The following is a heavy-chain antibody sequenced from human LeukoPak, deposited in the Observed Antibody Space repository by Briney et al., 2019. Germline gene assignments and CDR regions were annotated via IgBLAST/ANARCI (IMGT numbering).Heavy chain of an antibody. Sequence: GGSLRLSCVASGFTISSYWMHWVRQAPGKGLEWVANIKRDGSEEYYVDSVKGRFTISRDNAKNSLYLQMNSLRAEDTAVYYCARRYFDYWGQGTLVTVAS. CDR2: IKRDGSEE. V-gene: IGHV3-7*03. CDR1: GFTISSYW. J-gene: IGHJ4*02. CDR3: ARRYFDY.